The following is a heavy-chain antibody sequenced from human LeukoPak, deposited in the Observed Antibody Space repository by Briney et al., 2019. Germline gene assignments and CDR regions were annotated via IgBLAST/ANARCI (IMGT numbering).Heavy chain of an antibody. V-gene: IGHV3-48*01. J-gene: IGHJ4*02. Sequence: GSLRLSCEASEFTFSSYCMNWVRQAPGKGLGWVSYISSSSSTIYYAESVKGRFTISRDNAKNSLYLQMNSLRVEDTAVYYCARSRGNSGSYPLDYWGQGTLVTVSS. D-gene: IGHD1-26*01. CDR2: ISSSSSTI. CDR1: EFTFSSYC. CDR3: ARSRGNSGSYPLDY.